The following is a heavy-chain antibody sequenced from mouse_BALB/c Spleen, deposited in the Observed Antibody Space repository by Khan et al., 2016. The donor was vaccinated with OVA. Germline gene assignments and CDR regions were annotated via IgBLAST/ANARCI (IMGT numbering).Heavy chain of an antibody. Sequence: QIQLVQSGPELKKPGETVKISCKASGYTFTNYGMNWVKQAPGKGLKWMGWINTYTGEPTYADDFKGRFAFSLETSASTAYLQINNLKNEDTATYCCASVGYWYFDVWGAGTTVTVSS. CDR3: ASVGYWYFDV. CDR2: INTYTGEP. J-gene: IGHJ1*01. CDR1: GYTFTNYG. V-gene: IGHV9-3-1*01.